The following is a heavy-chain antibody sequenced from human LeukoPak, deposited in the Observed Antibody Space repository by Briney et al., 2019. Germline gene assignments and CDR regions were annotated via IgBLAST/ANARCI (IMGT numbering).Heavy chain of an antibody. CDR3: ARSGSGGWIDY. CDR2: TYYRSTWYN. V-gene: IGHV6-1*01. Sequence: SQTLSLTCAISGDSVSSNSVTWNWIRQSPSRGLEWLGRTYYRSTWYNDYAVSVRGRITVNPDTSKNQFSLHLNSVTPEDTAVYYCARSGSGGWIDYWGQGTLVTVSS. CDR1: GDSVSSNSVT. J-gene: IGHJ4*02. D-gene: IGHD6-19*01.